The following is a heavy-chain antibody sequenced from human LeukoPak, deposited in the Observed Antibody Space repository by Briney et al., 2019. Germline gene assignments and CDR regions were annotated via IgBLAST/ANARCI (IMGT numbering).Heavy chain of an antibody. CDR2: ISGSGGST. CDR3: AKVPRGAGTSSGY. Sequence: GGSLRLSCAASRFTFSNYAMNWVRQAPGKGLEWVSAISGSGGSTYYVDSVKGRFTISRDNSKNTLYLQMNSLRAEDTAVYYCAKVPRGAGTSSGYWGQGTLVTVSS. V-gene: IGHV3-23*01. CDR1: RFTFSNYA. D-gene: IGHD3-3*01. J-gene: IGHJ4*02.